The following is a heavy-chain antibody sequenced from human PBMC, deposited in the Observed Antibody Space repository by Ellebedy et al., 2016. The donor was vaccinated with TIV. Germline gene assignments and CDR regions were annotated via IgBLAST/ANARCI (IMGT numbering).Heavy chain of an antibody. CDR2: ISSSSSYI. Sequence: GESLKISCAASGFTFSSYSMNWVRQAPGKGLEWVSSISSSSSYIYYADSVKGRFTISRDNAKNSLYLQMNSLRAEDTAVYYCAREYYDSSGYSSFDYWGQGTLVTVSS. D-gene: IGHD3-22*01. V-gene: IGHV3-21*01. CDR1: GFTFSSYS. CDR3: AREYYDSSGYSSFDY. J-gene: IGHJ4*02.